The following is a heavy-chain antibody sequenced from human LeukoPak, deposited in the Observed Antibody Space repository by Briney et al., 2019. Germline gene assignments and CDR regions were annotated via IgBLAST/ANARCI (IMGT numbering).Heavy chain of an antibody. CDR3: ARGNSGYDFAFGY. Sequence: SETLSTTCTVSGGSISSYYRSWIRQPPGKGLEWIGYIYYSESTNYNPSLKSRVTISVDTSKNQFSLKLSSVTAADTAVYYCARGNSGYDFAFGYWGQGTLVTVSS. V-gene: IGHV4-59*01. J-gene: IGHJ4*02. CDR2: IYYSEST. D-gene: IGHD5-12*01. CDR1: GGSISSYY.